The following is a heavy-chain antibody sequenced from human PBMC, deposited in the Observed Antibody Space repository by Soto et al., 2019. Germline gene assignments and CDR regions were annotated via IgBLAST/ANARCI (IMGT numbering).Heavy chain of an antibody. CDR2: ISYDGSNK. CDR1: GFTFSSYA. J-gene: IGHJ4*02. V-gene: IGHV3-30-3*01. D-gene: IGHD6-19*01. CDR3: ARAGGYSSGWYDY. Sequence: QVQLVESGGGVVQPGRSLRLSCAASGFTFSSYAMHWVRQAPGKGLEWVAVISYDGSNKYYADSVKGRFTISRDNSKNTLYLQMNSLRAEDTAVYYCARAGGYSSGWYDYWGQGTLVTVSS.